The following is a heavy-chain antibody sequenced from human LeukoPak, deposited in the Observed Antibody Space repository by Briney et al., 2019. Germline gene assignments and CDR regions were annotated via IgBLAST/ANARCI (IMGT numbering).Heavy chain of an antibody. CDR3: AKDANYFDSGSYLIPFDF. CDR2: ISGNGVGT. J-gene: IGHJ4*02. V-gene: IGHV3-23*01. Sequence: GGSLRLSCAASGFTFGRNAMNWVRQAPGKGLEWVASISGNGVGTYYADSVKGRFNISRDNSKNTLYLQMNSLRTEDTAVYHCAKDANYFDSGSYLIPFDFWGQGTLVTVSS. CDR1: GFTFGRNA. D-gene: IGHD3-22*01.